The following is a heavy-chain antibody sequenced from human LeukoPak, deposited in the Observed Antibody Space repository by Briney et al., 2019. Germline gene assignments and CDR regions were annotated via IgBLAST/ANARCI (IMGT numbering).Heavy chain of an antibody. D-gene: IGHD3-10*01. J-gene: IGHJ6*03. CDR3: ARSLTYYCGSGSYYYYYYMDV. CDR2: VNPSSGNT. Sequence: ASVKVSCKASGYTFTSYDINWVRQATGQGLEWMGWVNPSSGNTDYAQKFQGRVTMTRDTSTSTAYMELSSLRSEDTAVYYCARSLTYYCGSGSYYYYYYMDVWGKGTTVTISS. V-gene: IGHV1-8*01. CDR1: GYTFTSYD.